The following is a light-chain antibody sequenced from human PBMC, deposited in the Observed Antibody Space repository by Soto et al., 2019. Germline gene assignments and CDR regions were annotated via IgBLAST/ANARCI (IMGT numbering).Light chain of an antibody. CDR1: QSVRSNF. Sequence: EIVLTQSPGTLSLSPGERATLACRASQSVRSNFLAWYQQKPGQAPRLLIYGASSRASGIPDRFSGRGSGTDFTLTISRLEPVDFAVYYCQQYDSSPRTFGQGTKVEIK. CDR3: QQYDSSPRT. V-gene: IGKV3-20*01. J-gene: IGKJ1*01. CDR2: GAS.